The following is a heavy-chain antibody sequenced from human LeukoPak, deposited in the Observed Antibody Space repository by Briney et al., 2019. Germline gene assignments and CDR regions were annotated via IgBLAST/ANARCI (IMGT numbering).Heavy chain of an antibody. J-gene: IGHJ6*04. CDR1: GFTFTSSA. Sequence: GASVKVSCKASGFTFTSSAMQWVRQARGQRLEWMGWISAYNGNTNYAQKLQGRVTMTTDTSTSTAYMELRSLRSDDTAVYYCARVVIILTSGMDVWGKGTTVTVSS. CDR2: ISAYNGNT. V-gene: IGHV1-18*01. D-gene: IGHD3-3*01. CDR3: ARVVIILTSGMDV.